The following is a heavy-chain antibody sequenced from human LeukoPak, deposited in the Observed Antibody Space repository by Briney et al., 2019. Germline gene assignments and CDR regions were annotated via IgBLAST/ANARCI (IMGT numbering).Heavy chain of an antibody. CDR2: IYYSGST. V-gene: IGHV4-39*07. CDR1: GGSISSSSYY. Sequence: SETLSLTCTVSGGSISSSSYYGGWICQPPGKGLEWIGSIYYSGSTYYNPSLRSRVTISVYTSKNQFSLNLSSVTAADTAVYSCARYSSIRRLYYFDYWGQGTLVTVSS. D-gene: IGHD3-3*02. CDR3: ARYSSIRRLYYFDY. J-gene: IGHJ4*02.